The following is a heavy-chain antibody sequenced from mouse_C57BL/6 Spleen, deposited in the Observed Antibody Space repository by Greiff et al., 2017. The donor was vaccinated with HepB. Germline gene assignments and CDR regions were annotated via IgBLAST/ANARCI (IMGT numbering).Heavy chain of an antibody. Sequence: VQLQQSGPELVRPGVSVKISCKGSGYTFTDYAMHWVKQSHAKSLEWIGVISTYYGGASYNQKFKDKATMTVDKSSSTAYMELARPTSADSAVYYFASSGGLRRGYFDYWGQGTTLTVSS. D-gene: IGHD2-4*01. CDR2: ISTYYGGA. CDR3: ASSGGLRRGYFDY. V-gene: IGHV1-67*01. CDR1: GYTFTDYA. J-gene: IGHJ2*01.